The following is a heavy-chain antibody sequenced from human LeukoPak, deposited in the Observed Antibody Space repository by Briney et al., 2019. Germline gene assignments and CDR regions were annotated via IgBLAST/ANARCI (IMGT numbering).Heavy chain of an antibody. CDR1: GFTFSSYS. Sequence: PGRSLRLSCAASGFTFSSYSMNWVRQAPGKGLEWVSSISSSSSYIYYADSVKGRFTISRDNAKNSLYLQMNSLRAEDTAVYYCARQYGSGSYYGYFDYWGQGTLVTVSS. V-gene: IGHV3-21*01. CDR2: ISSSSSYI. J-gene: IGHJ4*02. D-gene: IGHD3-10*01. CDR3: ARQYGSGSYYGYFDY.